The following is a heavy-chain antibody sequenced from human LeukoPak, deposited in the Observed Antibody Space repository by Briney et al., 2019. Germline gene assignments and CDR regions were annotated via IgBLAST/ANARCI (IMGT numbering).Heavy chain of an antibody. D-gene: IGHD2-21*02. V-gene: IGHV4-4*07. CDR1: GGSISSYY. J-gene: IGHJ5*02. CDR3: ARGYTYCGGDCYSPNWFDP. Sequence: SETLSLTCTVSGGSISSYYWSWIRQPAGEGLEWIGHIYSTGSTNYNPSLKSRVTLSVDRSKNQFSLRLNSVTAADTAVYYCARGYTYCGGDCYSPNWFDPWGQGTLVTVSS. CDR2: IYSTGST.